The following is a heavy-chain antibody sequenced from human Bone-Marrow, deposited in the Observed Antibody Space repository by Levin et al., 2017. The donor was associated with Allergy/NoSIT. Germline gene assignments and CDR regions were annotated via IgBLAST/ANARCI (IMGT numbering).Heavy chain of an antibody. V-gene: IGHV1-46*01. CDR1: GYSFATYY. J-gene: IGHJ6*02. Sequence: SGESLKISCKASGYSFATYYIHWVRQAPGQGLEWIGIINPGGVRTFSAQQLQGRVAMTSDTSTSTVYMELSSLRYEDSAVYFCAREVRSGDGEHYGVDVWGHGTTVTVSS. CDR2: INPGGVRT. D-gene: IGHD3-10*01. CDR3: AREVRSGDGEHYGVDV.